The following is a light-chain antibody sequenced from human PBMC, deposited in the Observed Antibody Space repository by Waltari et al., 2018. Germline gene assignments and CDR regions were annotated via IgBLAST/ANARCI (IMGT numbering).Light chain of an antibody. CDR1: GLRSYY. CDR2: EKN. J-gene: IGLJ2*01. V-gene: IGLV3-19*01. CDR3: HSRDASGVGSS. Sequence: SSELTQDPAVSVAMGQTVTITCQGNGLRSYYASWYQQRPGQAPILIMYEKNKRPSAVPGRFSGSNSDNAASWTSTGAQAEDEASYYCHSRDASGVGSSFGGETKLTVL.